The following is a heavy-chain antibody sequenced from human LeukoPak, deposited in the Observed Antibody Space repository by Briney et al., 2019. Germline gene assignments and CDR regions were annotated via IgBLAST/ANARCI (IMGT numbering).Heavy chain of an antibody. CDR1: GFTFSSYG. D-gene: IGHD5-12*01. V-gene: IGHV3-23*01. CDR3: ARGPSGYHNT. Sequence: WGVLRLSCAASGFTFSSYGMSWVRQAPGKGLEWVSAISGSGGSTYYADSVKGRFTISRDNSKNTLYLQMNSLRAEDTAVYYCARGPSGYHNTGGQGTLVTVSS. J-gene: IGHJ4*02. CDR2: ISGSGGST.